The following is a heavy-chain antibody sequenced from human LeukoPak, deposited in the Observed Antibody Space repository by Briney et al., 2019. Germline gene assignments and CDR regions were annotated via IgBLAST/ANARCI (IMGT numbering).Heavy chain of an antibody. V-gene: IGHV3-21*01. CDR2: ISGSSSYI. Sequence: GGSLRLSCAVSGFTFSTYSMDWVRQAPGKGLEWVSSISGSSSYIYYADSVKGRFTISRDNAKNSLYLQMNSLRAEDTAVYYCARDRRSGXVPDYWGQGTLVTVSS. CDR3: ARDRRSGXVPDY. D-gene: IGHD3-3*01. J-gene: IGHJ4*02. CDR1: GFTFSTYS.